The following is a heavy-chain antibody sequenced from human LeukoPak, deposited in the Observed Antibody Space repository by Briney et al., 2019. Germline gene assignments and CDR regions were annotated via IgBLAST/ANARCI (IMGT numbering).Heavy chain of an antibody. CDR1: GFTFSAYG. J-gene: IGHJ4*02. V-gene: IGHV3-30*18. CDR3: AKSREGVPTRCLDS. CDR2: ISYDGSTS. D-gene: IGHD5-24*01. Sequence: GSLRLSCAASGFTFSAYGMNWVRQAPGKGLEWVAIISYDGSTSYYADSVRGRFTISRDTSTNTLYLQMDSLRAEDTAAYYCAKSREGVPTRCLDSWGQGTLVTVSS.